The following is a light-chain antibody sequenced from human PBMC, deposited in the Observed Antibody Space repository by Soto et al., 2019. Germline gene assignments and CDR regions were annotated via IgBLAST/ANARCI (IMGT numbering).Light chain of an antibody. V-gene: IGKV1-5*03. J-gene: IGKJ2*01. CDR1: QSISSW. CDR3: QQYNSYSIT. CDR2: KAS. Sequence: DIRMTQSPSTLSASVGDRVTITCRASQSISSWLAWYQQKPGKAPKLLIYKASSLESGVPSRFSGSGSGTEFTLTISSLQPDDFATYYCQQYNSYSITFGQRTKLEIK.